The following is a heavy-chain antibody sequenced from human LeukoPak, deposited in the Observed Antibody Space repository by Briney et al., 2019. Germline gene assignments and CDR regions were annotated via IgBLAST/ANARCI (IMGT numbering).Heavy chain of an antibody. V-gene: IGHV1-18*01. D-gene: IGHD3-3*01. CDR1: GYTFTNYG. Sequence: ASVKVSCKASGYTFTNYGISWVRQAPGQGLEWMGWISVYNGNTNYAQKFQGRVTMTTDTSTSTAYMELRSLRSEDTAVYYCAREAITIFGVVRTQTTYGPHRFDPWGQGTLVTVSS. CDR2: ISVYNGNT. J-gene: IGHJ5*02. CDR3: AREAITIFGVVRTQTTYGPHRFDP.